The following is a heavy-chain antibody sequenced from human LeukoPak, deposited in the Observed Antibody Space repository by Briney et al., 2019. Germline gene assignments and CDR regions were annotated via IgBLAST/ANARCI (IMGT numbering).Heavy chain of an antibody. Sequence: TGGSLRLSCAVSGLTVSNNYMSWVRQAPGKGLEWVSVIYSGGSTYYADSVKGRFTISRDNSKNTVYLQMNSLRDEDTAVYYCARNVGYWGQGTLVIVSS. V-gene: IGHV3-53*01. J-gene: IGHJ4*02. CDR2: IYSGGST. CDR1: GLTVSNNY. D-gene: IGHD1-26*01. CDR3: ARNVGY.